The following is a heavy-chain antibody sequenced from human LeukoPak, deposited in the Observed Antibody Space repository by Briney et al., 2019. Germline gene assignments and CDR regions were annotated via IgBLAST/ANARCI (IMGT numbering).Heavy chain of an antibody. Sequence: ASVKVSCKASGYTFSSYDVNWVRQAPGQGLEWMGWMNPNSGNTGYAQKFQGRVTMTSNTSISTAYMERSSLRSEDTAVYYCARGVQLGYCTSTSCNIWFDPWGQGTLVTVSS. J-gene: IGHJ5*02. V-gene: IGHV1-8*01. CDR2: MNPNSGNT. CDR1: GYTFSSYD. D-gene: IGHD2-2*02. CDR3: ARGVQLGYCTSTSCNIWFDP.